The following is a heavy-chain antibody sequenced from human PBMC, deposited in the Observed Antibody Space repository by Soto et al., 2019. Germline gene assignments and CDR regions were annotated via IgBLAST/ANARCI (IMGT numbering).Heavy chain of an antibody. CDR1: GGTFSTYA. J-gene: IGHJ4*02. V-gene: IGHV1-69*01. CDR2: IIPIFATA. CDR3: ARRSLSSTSSQLDS. D-gene: IGHD2-2*01. Sequence: QVQLVQSGAEVKKPGSSVKVSCKASGGTFSTYAISWVRQAPGQGLEWMGGIIPIFATANYAQKFPGRVPITSEESASTAYMELSCLISENTVVYYCARRSLSSTSSQLDSWGQGTLVTVSS.